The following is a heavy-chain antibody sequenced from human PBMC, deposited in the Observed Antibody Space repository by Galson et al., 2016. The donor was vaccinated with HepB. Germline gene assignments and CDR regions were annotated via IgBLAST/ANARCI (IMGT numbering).Heavy chain of an antibody. V-gene: IGHV4-39*07. CDR3: ARDRCSSTTCLGYFYGMDV. J-gene: IGHJ6*02. D-gene: IGHD2-2*01. Sequence: SETLSLTCTVSGGSIISNGYYWGWVRQPPGKGLEWIGSIYYSGTTYYNPPLKSRVTMSVDTSTNQFSLKLSSVPAADTAVYYCARDRCSSTTCLGYFYGMDVWGQGTTVTVSS. CDR2: IYYSGTT. CDR1: GGSIISNGYY.